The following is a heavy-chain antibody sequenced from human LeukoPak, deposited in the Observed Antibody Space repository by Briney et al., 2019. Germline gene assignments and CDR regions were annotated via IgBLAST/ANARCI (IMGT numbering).Heavy chain of an antibody. Sequence: SETLSLTCVVSGGSVSGYYWGWIRQPPGRGLEWIGYVYYSGSTNYNPSFKSRITISVDTSRNQFSLQLSSVTAADTAVYYCARIHRYCSGGACYVLDNWGQGTLVTVSS. CDR1: GGSVSGYY. V-gene: IGHV4-59*02. J-gene: IGHJ4*02. CDR3: ARIHRYCSGGACYVLDN. D-gene: IGHD2-15*01. CDR2: VYYSGST.